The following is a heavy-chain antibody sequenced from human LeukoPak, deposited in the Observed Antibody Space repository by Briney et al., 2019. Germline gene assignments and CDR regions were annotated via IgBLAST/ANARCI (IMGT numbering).Heavy chain of an antibody. J-gene: IGHJ5*02. Sequence: PSETLSLTCTVSGGSISSYYWSWIRQPPGKGLEWIGYIYCSGSANYNPSLKSRVTISVDTSKNQFSLKLSSVTAADTAVYYCARGTYYYGSGSYYKHWFDPWGQGTLVTVSS. CDR2: IYCSGSA. D-gene: IGHD3-10*01. V-gene: IGHV4-59*01. CDR3: ARGTYYYGSGSYYKHWFDP. CDR1: GGSISSYY.